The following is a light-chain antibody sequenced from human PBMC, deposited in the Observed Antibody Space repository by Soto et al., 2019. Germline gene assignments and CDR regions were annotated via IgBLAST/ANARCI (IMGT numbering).Light chain of an antibody. CDR1: QSVSSY. V-gene: IGKV3-11*01. CDR3: QQRSNWPKLT. Sequence: EIVLTQSPATLSLSPGERATLSCRASQSVSSYLAWYQQKPGQAPRLLIYDASNRATGIPGSFRGSGSGTDFTLTISSPEPEDFAVYYCQQRSNWPKLTFGGGTKVEIK. J-gene: IGKJ4*01. CDR2: DAS.